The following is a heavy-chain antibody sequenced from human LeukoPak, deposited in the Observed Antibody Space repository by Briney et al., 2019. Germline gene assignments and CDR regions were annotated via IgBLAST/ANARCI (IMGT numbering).Heavy chain of an antibody. Sequence: PGGSLRLSCAASGFTFSSYSMNWVRQAPGKGLEWVSSISSSSSYIYYADSVKGRFTISRDNAKNSLYLQMNSLRAEDTAVYYCAKEGEYCSSTSCYHGMDVWGQGTTVTVSS. CDR2: ISSSSSYI. J-gene: IGHJ6*02. D-gene: IGHD2-2*01. CDR1: GFTFSSYS. CDR3: AKEGEYCSSTSCYHGMDV. V-gene: IGHV3-21*01.